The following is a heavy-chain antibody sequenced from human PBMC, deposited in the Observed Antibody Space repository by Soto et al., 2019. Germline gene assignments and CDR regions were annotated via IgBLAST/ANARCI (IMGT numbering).Heavy chain of an antibody. CDR3: ARASGRSKLLPFYFDP. Sequence: QVHLVQSGAEVQKPGASVRISCQASGYAFTTSAIHWVRQAPGQSLEWMGWINPATGDTKYSQNVPGRVTFAVDTSATTASMDLRYMASNDTAVYYCARASGRSKLLPFYFDPWGQGTQVTVSS. CDR1: GYAFTTSA. CDR2: INPATGDT. V-gene: IGHV1-3*01. D-gene: IGHD1-26*01. J-gene: IGHJ5*02.